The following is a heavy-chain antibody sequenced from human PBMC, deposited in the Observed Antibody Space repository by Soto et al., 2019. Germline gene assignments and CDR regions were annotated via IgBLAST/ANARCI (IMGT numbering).Heavy chain of an antibody. CDR2: IESKTEGGTT. CDR1: GFTFSNTW. V-gene: IGHV3-15*04. J-gene: IGHJ6*02. Sequence: PGGSLRLSCAASGFTFSNTWMSWVRQAPGKGLEWVGRIESKTEGGTTDYAAPVNDRFTISRDDSKNTLYLQMNSLRAEDTAVYYCARSSGGSGKLWNYYGMDVWGQGTTVTVSS. CDR3: ARSSGGSGKLWNYYGMDV. D-gene: IGHD3-10*01.